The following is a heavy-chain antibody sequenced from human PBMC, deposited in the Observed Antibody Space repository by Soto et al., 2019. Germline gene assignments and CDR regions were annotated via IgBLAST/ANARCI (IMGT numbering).Heavy chain of an antibody. CDR3: ARDFGSFGGSGSYYPNWFDP. V-gene: IGHV1-18*01. CDR1: GYRFTNYG. CDR2: ISGGNGKT. J-gene: IGHJ5*02. Sequence: QVQLVQSGTEVKKPGASVKLSCEASGYRFTNYGITWVRQAPGQGLEWMGWISGGNGKTKNAQNVLVRLPTTTETTTSTAYMELRSLRSDDTATYYCARDFGSFGGSGSYYPNWFDPWGQGTLVIVSS. D-gene: IGHD3-22*01.